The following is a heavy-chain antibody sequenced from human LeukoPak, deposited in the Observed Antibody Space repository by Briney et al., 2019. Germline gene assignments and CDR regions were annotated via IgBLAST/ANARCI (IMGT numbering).Heavy chain of an antibody. CDR2: ISGSGGST. D-gene: IGHD6-13*01. CDR1: GFTFSSYA. V-gene: IGHV3-23*01. J-gene: IGHJ4*02. CDR3: ARIGAGSSRDY. Sequence: GGSLRLSCAASGFTFSSYAMSWVRQAPGKGLEWVSAISGSGGSTYYADSVKGRFTISRDNAKNSLYLQMNSLRAEDTAVYYCARIGAGSSRDYWGQGTLVTVSS.